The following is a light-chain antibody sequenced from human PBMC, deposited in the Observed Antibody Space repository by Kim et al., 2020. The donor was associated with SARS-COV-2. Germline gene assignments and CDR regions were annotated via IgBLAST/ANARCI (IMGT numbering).Light chain of an antibody. Sequence: SVSPGQAASITCTGDKLGDQYACSYQQKPGQSPVLVINQDSKRPSGIRERFSGSTSGNTATLTISGTQAMDEADYYCQVWDSSTDAFGTGTKVTVL. CDR3: QVWDSSTDA. CDR1: KLGDQY. V-gene: IGLV3-1*01. J-gene: IGLJ1*01. CDR2: QDS.